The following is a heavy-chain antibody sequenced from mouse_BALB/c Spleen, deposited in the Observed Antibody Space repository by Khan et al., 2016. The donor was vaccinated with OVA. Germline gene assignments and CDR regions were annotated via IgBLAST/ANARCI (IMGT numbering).Heavy chain of an antibody. D-gene: IGHD3-1*01. Sequence: EVQRVESGGGLVQPGGSRKLSCAASGFTFSNFGMHWVCQAPKKGLEWVAYMSSGSSTIYYVDTVKGRFTISRDNLKNILFLQMTSLRSEDTAMYYCARSGGNFHWYFDVWGAGTSVTVSS. CDR2: MSSGSSTI. V-gene: IGHV5-17*02. CDR1: GFTFSNFG. CDR3: ARSGGNFHWYFDV. J-gene: IGHJ1*01.